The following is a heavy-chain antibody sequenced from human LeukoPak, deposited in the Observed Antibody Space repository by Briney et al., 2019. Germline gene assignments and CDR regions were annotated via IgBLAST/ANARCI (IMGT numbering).Heavy chain of an antibody. V-gene: IGHV3-15*07. D-gene: IGHD5-12*01. CDR2: FKGEIDGGTT. CDR3: TTGGNVIVAGTRAFDI. Sequence: GGPLRPSSAASYFTFTDCWMKWVRQAPGKGLELVGRFKGEIDGGTTDYAAPAQGRFTISRDDSQAILYLQMNSLKTEDTAVYYCTTGGNVIVAGTRAFDIWGQGTLVTVSS. CDR1: YFTFTDCW. J-gene: IGHJ3*02.